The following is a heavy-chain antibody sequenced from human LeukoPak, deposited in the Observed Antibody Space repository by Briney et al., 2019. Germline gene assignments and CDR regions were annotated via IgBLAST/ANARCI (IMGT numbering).Heavy chain of an antibody. V-gene: IGHV3-21*01. CDR2: ISSSSNYI. J-gene: IGHJ5*02. CDR1: GFTFSSYS. CDR3: ARDLGQYYDTSDNWFDP. Sequence: GGSLRLSCAASGFTFSSYSMNWVRQAPGKGLEWVSSISSSSNYIYYADSVKGRVTISRDNAKNSLYLQMNSLRAEDTAVYYCARDLGQYYDTSDNWFDPWGQGTLVTVSS. D-gene: IGHD3-22*01.